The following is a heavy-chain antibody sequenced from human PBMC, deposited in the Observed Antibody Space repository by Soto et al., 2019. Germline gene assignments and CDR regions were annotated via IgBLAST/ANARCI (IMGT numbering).Heavy chain of an antibody. V-gene: IGHV4-59*01. CDR3: ARDGWRGGLVPFDY. Sequence: SETLSLTCAVSGGSISSYYWSWIRQPPGKGLEWIGYIYYSGSTNYNPSLKSRVTISVDTSKNQFSLKLNSVTAADTAVYYCARDGWRGGLVPFDYWGQGTLVTVSS. J-gene: IGHJ4*02. CDR1: GGSISSYY. CDR2: IYYSGST. D-gene: IGHD6-6*01.